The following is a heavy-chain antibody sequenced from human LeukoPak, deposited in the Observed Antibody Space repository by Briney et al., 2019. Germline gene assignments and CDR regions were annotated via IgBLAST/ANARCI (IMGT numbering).Heavy chain of an antibody. CDR1: GFSFSDYY. CDR2: ISSGDSTI. Sequence: PGGSLRLSCTASGFSFSDYYMSWIRRAPGKGLEWVSYISSGDSTIYYAASVKGRFTMSRDNDKNSLYLQMNSLRAEDTAVYYCARALGSVYWGQGTLVTVSS. J-gene: IGHJ4*02. V-gene: IGHV3-11*01. D-gene: IGHD3-10*01. CDR3: ARALGSVY.